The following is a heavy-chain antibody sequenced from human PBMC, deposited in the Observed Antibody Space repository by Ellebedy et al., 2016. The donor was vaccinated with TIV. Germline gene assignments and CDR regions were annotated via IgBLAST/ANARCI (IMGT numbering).Heavy chain of an antibody. CDR2: INQSGRA. CDR1: GGSFSGYY. CDR3: AEGRSGWYYFDY. D-gene: IGHD6-19*01. Sequence: SETLSLTCTVYGGSFSGYYYSWIRQPPGKGLEWIGEINQSGRATYNPSLKGRVTISVDMSKNQFSLRLSSVTAADTAGYYCAEGRSGWYYFDYWGQGTLVTVSS. V-gene: IGHV4-34*01. J-gene: IGHJ4*02.